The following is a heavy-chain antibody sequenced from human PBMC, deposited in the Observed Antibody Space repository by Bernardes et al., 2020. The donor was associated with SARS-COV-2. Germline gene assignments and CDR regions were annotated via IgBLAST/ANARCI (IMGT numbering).Heavy chain of an antibody. Sequence: GGSLRLSCAASGFTFSSYCMHWVRQAPGKGLVWVSRINSDGSSTSYADSMKGRFTISRDNAKNTLYLQMNSLRAEDTAVYYCARADCSSTSCSKWGYWGQGTLVTVSS. CDR1: GFTFSSYC. CDR2: INSDGSST. V-gene: IGHV3-74*01. D-gene: IGHD2-2*01. CDR3: ARADCSSTSCSKWGY. J-gene: IGHJ4*02.